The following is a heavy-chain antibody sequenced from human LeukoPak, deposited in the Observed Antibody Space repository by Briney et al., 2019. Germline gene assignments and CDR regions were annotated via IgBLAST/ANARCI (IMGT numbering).Heavy chain of an antibody. D-gene: IGHD6-19*01. V-gene: IGHV4-59*01. J-gene: IGHJ4*02. Sequence: SETLSLTCTVSGGSISSYYWSWIRQPPGKGLEWIGYIYYSGSTNYNPSLKSRVTISVDTPKNQFSLKLSSVTAADTAVYYCAGTPINSSGWYVYWGQGTLVTVSS. CDR2: IYYSGST. CDR1: GGSISSYY. CDR3: AGTPINSSGWYVY.